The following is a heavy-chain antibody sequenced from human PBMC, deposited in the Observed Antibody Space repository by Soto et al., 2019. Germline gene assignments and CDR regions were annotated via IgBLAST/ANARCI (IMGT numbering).Heavy chain of an antibody. CDR2: IDWDDDK. J-gene: IGHJ5*02. Sequence: SGPTLVNPTQTLTLTCTFSGFSLSTSGMRVSWICQPPGKALEWLARIDWDDDKFYSTSLKTRLTISKDTSKNQVVLTMTNMDPVDTATYYCAKTGTDGSWFDPWGQGTLVTVSP. CDR1: GFSLSTSGMR. V-gene: IGHV2-70*04. CDR3: AKTGTDGSWFDP. D-gene: IGHD1-1*01.